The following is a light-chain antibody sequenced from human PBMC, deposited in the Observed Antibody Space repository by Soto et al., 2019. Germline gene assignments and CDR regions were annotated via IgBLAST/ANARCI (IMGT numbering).Light chain of an antibody. CDR1: QSLTNSF. V-gene: IGKV3-20*01. Sequence: EFVLTQSPGTLSLSPGERATLSCRASQSLTNSFIAWYQQRPGQAPRLLIYDTSSRASGIPDRFSGSGSGTDFTLTISGLEPEDFAVYYCQQYGNSRGTFGQGTKVDIK. J-gene: IGKJ1*01. CDR3: QQYGNSRGT. CDR2: DTS.